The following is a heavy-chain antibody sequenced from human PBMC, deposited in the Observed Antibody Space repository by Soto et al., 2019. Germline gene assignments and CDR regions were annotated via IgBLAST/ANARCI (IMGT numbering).Heavy chain of an antibody. Sequence: GESLKISCKGSGYSFNNYWIGWVRQMPGKGLEWMGIIYPGDSDTRYSPSFRGQVTISADKSISPAYLQWSSLKASDTAMYYCARQDGYALYYFDSWGQGTLVTVSS. CDR2: IYPGDSDT. V-gene: IGHV5-51*01. CDR3: ARQDGYALYYFDS. D-gene: IGHD5-12*01. CDR1: GYSFNNYW. J-gene: IGHJ4*02.